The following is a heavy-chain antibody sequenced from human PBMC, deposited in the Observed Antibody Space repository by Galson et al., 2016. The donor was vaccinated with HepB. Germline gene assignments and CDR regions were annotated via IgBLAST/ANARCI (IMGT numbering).Heavy chain of an antibody. V-gene: IGHV3-30*03. CDR2: ISYDGSHK. CDR1: GFTFSNYG. CDR3: VYYYYGMDV. Sequence: SLRLSCAASGFTFSNYGMHWVRQAPGKGLEWVAVISYDGSHKYYEDSVKGRFTISRDNSKNTLYLQMNSLRPEDTAVYYCVYYYYGMDVWGQGTTVTVSS. J-gene: IGHJ6*02.